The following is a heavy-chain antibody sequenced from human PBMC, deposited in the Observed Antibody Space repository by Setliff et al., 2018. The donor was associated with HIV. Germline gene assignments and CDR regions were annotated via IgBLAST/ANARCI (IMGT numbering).Heavy chain of an antibody. J-gene: IGHJ6*02. CDR2: ISSGTRTFI. CDR3: ARVKAAAGPSYYYALDV. CDR1: GFSFSAYS. D-gene: IGHD6-13*01. Sequence: GGSLRLSCVASGFSFSAYSMTWVRQAPGKGLEWVSSISSGTRTFIYYAESMEGRLTVSRDNAKNSLYLQMDSLRVDDTAAYFCARVKAAAGPSYYYALDVWGQGTTVTVSS. V-gene: IGHV3-21*01.